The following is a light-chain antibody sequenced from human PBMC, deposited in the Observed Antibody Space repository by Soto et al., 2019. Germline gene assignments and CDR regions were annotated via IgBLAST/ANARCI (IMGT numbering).Light chain of an antibody. CDR2: DAS. J-gene: IGKJ1*01. CDR1: QSISSW. CDR3: QQYTNYPWT. V-gene: IGKV1-5*01. Sequence: DIQMTQSPPTLSASVGDRVTITCRASQSISSWLAWYQQRPGQAPKLLIYDASRLDSGVPSRVSGSGSGTEFTLTISSLQPDDFATYYCQQYTNYPWTFGQGTKVEIK.